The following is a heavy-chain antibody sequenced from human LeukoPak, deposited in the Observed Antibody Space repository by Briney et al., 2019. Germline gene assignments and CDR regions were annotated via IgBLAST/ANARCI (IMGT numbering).Heavy chain of an antibody. CDR1: GGTFSSYA. CDR3: ARDLDSDSSGYYLPGY. J-gene: IGHJ4*02. Sequence: GASVKVSCKASGGTFSSYAISWVRQAPGQGLEWTGGIIPIFGTANYAQKFQGRVTITADESTSTAYMELSSLRSEDTAVYYCARDLDSDSSGYYLPGYWGQGTLVTVSS. D-gene: IGHD3-22*01. V-gene: IGHV1-69*13. CDR2: IIPIFGTA.